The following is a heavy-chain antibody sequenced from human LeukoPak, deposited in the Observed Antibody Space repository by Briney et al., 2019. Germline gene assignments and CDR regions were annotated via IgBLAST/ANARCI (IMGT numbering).Heavy chain of an antibody. CDR3: TRSTSGWYVSVIDY. Sequence: ASVKVSCKASGYTFTSYGVNWVRQAPGQGLEWMGWISGYNGNTNYAQKFQGRVTMTTDTSTSTAYMELRSLRSDDTAVYYCTRSTSGWYVSVIDYWGQGTLVTVPS. V-gene: IGHV1-18*01. CDR2: ISGYNGNT. CDR1: GYTFTSYG. D-gene: IGHD6-19*01. J-gene: IGHJ4*02.